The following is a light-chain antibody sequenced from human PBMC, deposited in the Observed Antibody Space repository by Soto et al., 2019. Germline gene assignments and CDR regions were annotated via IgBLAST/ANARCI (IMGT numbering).Light chain of an antibody. Sequence: EIVMTQSPATLSVSPGERATFSCRASQSVSSNLAWYQQKPGQAPRLLIYSASIRATGIPARFSGSGSGTDFTLTISRLEPEDFAIYYCQQYNAWPITFGQGTRLEIK. J-gene: IGKJ5*01. CDR2: SAS. CDR3: QQYNAWPIT. CDR1: QSVSSN. V-gene: IGKV3-15*01.